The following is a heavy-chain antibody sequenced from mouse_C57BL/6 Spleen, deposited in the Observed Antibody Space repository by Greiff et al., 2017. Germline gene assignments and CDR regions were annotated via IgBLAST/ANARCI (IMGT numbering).Heavy chain of an antibody. CDR3: ARLGIYYDYDGAFYAMDY. V-gene: IGHV1-55*01. J-gene: IGHJ4*01. D-gene: IGHD2-4*01. CDR1: GYTFTSYW. Sequence: QVQLKQPGAELVKPGASVKMSCKASGYTFTSYWITWVKQRPGQGLEWIGDIYPGSGSTNYNEKFKSKATLTVDTSSSTAYMQLSSLTSEDSAVYYCARLGIYYDYDGAFYAMDYWGQGTSVTVSS. CDR2: IYPGSGST.